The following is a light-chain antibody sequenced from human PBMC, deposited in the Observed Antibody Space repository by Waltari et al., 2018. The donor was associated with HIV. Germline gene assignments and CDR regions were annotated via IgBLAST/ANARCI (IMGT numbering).Light chain of an antibody. CDR3: AAWTDSRYVV. Sequence: QSVLTQPPSASGAPGPRVPIPCSGSSSNIGSNFVYWYQQLPGTAPKLLIDRNNQRPSGVPDRFSGSKSGTSAFLAISGLRSEDEADYYCAAWTDSRYVVFGGGTKLTVL. CDR1: SSNIGSNF. J-gene: IGLJ2*01. CDR2: RNN. V-gene: IGLV1-47*01.